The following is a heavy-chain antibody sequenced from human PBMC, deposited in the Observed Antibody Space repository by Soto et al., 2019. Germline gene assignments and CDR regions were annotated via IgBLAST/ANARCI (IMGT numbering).Heavy chain of an antibody. V-gene: IGHV4-4*07. CDR2: IHYSGAT. CDR3: AREYTYGAPYYFDY. CDR1: NGSISSYY. J-gene: IGHJ4*02. D-gene: IGHD5-18*01. Sequence: SETLSLTCTVSNGSISSYYWNWIRQPAGEGLEWIGRIHYSGATNYSPSLNSRVTMSVDLSKNQFSLGLSSVTAADTAVYYCAREYTYGAPYYFDYWGRGALVTVSS.